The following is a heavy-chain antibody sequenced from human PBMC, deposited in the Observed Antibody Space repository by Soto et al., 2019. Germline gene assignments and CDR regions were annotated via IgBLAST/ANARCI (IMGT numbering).Heavy chain of an antibody. CDR3: ARQVVPASSPIYYFDY. J-gene: IGHJ4*02. D-gene: IGHD2-21*02. Sequence: SETLSLTCTVSGGSISSSIYYGGWIRQPPGKGLEWIGSIFYSGSTYYNPSLKSRVTISVDTSKNQFSLKLYSVTAADTAMYYCARQVVPASSPIYYFDYWGKGILVTVP. CDR2: IFYSGST. V-gene: IGHV4-39*01. CDR1: GGSISSSIYY.